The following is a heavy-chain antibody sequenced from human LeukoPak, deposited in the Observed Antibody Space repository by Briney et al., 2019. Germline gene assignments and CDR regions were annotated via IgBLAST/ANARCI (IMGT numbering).Heavy chain of an antibody. J-gene: IGHJ4*02. D-gene: IGHD4-17*01. CDR3: ARDDYGDYAGFDY. Sequence: GVSLRLSCAASGFTLSSYSMNWVRQAPGKGLEWVSSISSSSSYIYYADSVKGRFTISRDNAKNSLYLQMNSLRAEDTAVYYCARDDYGDYAGFDYWGQGTLVTVSS. CDR2: ISSSSSYI. V-gene: IGHV3-21*01. CDR1: GFTLSSYS.